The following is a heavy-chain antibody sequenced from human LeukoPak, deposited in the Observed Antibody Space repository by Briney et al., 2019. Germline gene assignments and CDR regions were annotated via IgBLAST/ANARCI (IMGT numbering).Heavy chain of an antibody. V-gene: IGHV1-2*02. CDR1: GYTFTGYY. Sequence: ASVKVSCKASGYTFTGYYIHWMRPAPGQGLEWMGWINPNSGGTNYAQSFQGRVTMTRDTSISTAYMELSRLNSDDTAVYYWSRDHTSDAFDMWGQGTMVTVSS. CDR2: INPNSGGT. CDR3: SRDHTSDAFDM. J-gene: IGHJ3*02.